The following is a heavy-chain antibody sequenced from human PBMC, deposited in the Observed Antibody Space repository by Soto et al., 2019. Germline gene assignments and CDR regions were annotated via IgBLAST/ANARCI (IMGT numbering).Heavy chain of an antibody. V-gene: IGHV4-4*02. J-gene: IGHJ4*02. CDR3: ARSEATALDY. CDR2: AHHSGRT. Sequence: LSLTCTVSGDSMSSSNLWNWVRQPPGNGLEWIGEAHHSGRTNYNPSLKSRVTISVDRSQNRFSLKLSSVTAADTAVYYCARSEATALDYWGQGPLVTASS. CDR1: GDSMSSSNL.